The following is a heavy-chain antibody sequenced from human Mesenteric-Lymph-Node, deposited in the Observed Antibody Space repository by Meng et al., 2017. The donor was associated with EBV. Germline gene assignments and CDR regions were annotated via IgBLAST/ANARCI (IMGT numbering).Heavy chain of an antibody. CDR3: ARRLHYYGSLGS. CDR2: TGTS. CDR1: GGAISSDN. Sequence: LQLQESGPGLVTPSETLSLTCTISGGAISSDNWAWIRQPPGKGLEWIGDTGTSYYNPSLKNRVTISVDTSNQFSLKLSSVTAADTAVYYCARRLHYYGSLGSWGQGTLVTVSS. V-gene: IGHV4-39*01. D-gene: IGHD3-10*01. J-gene: IGHJ4*02.